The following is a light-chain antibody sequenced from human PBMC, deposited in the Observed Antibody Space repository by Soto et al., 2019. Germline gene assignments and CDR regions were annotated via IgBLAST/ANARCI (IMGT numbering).Light chain of an antibody. V-gene: IGLV2-8*01. Sequence: QSALTQPPSASGSPGQSVTISCTGTSNDVGVYNFVSWYQQHPGKAPKLMISEVNKRPSGVPDRFSGSKSGNTASLTVSGLQAEDEADYYCSSYAGSNNLVFGGGTKLNVL. J-gene: IGLJ2*01. CDR3: SSYAGSNNLV. CDR2: EVN. CDR1: SNDVGVYNF.